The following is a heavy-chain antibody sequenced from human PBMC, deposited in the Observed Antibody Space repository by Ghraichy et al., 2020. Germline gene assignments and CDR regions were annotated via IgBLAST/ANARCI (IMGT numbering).Heavy chain of an antibody. J-gene: IGHJ3*01. V-gene: IGHV4-61*02. CDR1: GGSISNGPYF. D-gene: IGHD2-15*01. CDR3: VGDLIVVEPAANVFDV. CDR2: IYTSGNT. Sequence: SETLSLTCTVSGGSISNGPYFWTWIRQSAGKGLEWIGRIYTSGNTHSNPSLKSRLTMSLDTSKNQFSLNLNSVTAADTGVYYCVGDLIVVEPAANVFDVWGQGITVSVSS.